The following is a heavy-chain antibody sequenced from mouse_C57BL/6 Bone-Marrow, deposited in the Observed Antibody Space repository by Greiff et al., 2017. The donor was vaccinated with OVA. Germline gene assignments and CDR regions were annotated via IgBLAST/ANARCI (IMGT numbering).Heavy chain of an antibody. CDR3: ARWPITTVVADWYFDV. J-gene: IGHJ1*03. CDR1: GYTFTSYG. D-gene: IGHD1-1*01. Sequence: VQLQQSGAELARPGASVKLSCTASGYTFTSYGISWVKQRTGQGLEWIGEIYPRSGNTYYNEKFKGKATLTADKSSSTAYMELRSLTSEDSAVYFCARWPITTVVADWYFDVWGTGTTVTVSS. CDR2: IYPRSGNT. V-gene: IGHV1-81*01.